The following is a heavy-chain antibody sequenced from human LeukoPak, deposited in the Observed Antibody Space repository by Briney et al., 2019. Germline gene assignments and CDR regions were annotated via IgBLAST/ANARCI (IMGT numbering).Heavy chain of an antibody. D-gene: IGHD6-25*01. CDR3: ARDGYSSGREEY. CDR1: GGTFSSYT. J-gene: IGHJ4*02. CDR2: IIPIFGTA. V-gene: IGHV1-69*13. Sequence: SVKVSCKASGGTFSSYTISWVRQAPGQELEWMGGIIPIFGTANYAQKFQGRVTITADESTSTAYMELSSLRSDDTAVYYCARDGYSSGREEYWGQGTLVTVSS.